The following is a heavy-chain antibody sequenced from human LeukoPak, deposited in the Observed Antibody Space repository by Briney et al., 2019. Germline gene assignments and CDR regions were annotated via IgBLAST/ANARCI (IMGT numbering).Heavy chain of an antibody. Sequence: GGSLRLSCAASGFTFSTYWMHWVRQAPEKGLVWVSRINSDGSITSYADSVKGRFTISRDNAKNILYLQMNSPRAEDTAVYYCARVGVAADAAFFDYWGQGTLVTVSA. D-gene: IGHD3-3*01. CDR1: GFTFSTYW. CDR3: ARVGVAADAAFFDY. J-gene: IGHJ4*02. V-gene: IGHV3-74*01. CDR2: INSDGSIT.